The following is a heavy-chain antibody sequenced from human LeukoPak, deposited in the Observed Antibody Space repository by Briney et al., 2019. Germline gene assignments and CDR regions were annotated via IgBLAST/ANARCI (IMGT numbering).Heavy chain of an antibody. CDR1: GFTFSSYA. V-gene: IGHV3-30-3*01. J-gene: IGHJ4*02. D-gene: IGHD3-22*01. CDR2: ISYDGSSK. Sequence: GGSLRLPCAASGFTFSSYAMHWVRQAPGKGLEWVAVISYDGSSKYYADSVKGRFTISRDNSKNTLYLQMNSLRAEDTAVYYCASRSYYYDSSGYSDWGQGTLVTVSS. CDR3: ASRSYYYDSSGYSD.